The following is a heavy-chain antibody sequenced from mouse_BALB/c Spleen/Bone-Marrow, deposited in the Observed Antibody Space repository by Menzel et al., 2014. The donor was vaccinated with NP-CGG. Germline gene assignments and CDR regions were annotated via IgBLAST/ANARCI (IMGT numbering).Heavy chain of an antibody. D-gene: IGHD1-1*01. J-gene: IGHJ2*01. CDR3: SLLGDY. CDR1: GYTFTRYY. CDR2: INPYNGGT. Sequence: QVQLQQSGAELVKPGASVKLSCKASGYTFTRYYMYWVKQRPGQSLEWIGGINPYNGGTHFNEKFKSKATLTVDKSSSTAYMQLNSLTSEDSAVYYCSLLGDYWGQGTTLTVSS. V-gene: IGHV1-53*01.